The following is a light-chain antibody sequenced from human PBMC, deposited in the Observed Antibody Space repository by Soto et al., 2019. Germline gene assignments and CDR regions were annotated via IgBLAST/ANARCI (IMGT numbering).Light chain of an antibody. J-gene: IGKJ5*01. CDR2: DGS. V-gene: IGKV3-20*01. CDR3: QQYGTSPHT. CDR1: QSVSGTY. Sequence: IVLTQSPGTLSLSPGERATLSCRASQSVSGTYLAWYQQKPGQAPRLLIYDGSSRATGIPDRFSGSGSGADFTLTISRLEPEDFAVYYCQQYGTSPHTFGQGTRLEIK.